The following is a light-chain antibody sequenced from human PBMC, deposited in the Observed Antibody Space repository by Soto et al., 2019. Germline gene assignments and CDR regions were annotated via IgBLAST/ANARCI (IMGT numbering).Light chain of an antibody. V-gene: IGKV3-20*01. Sequence: EIVLTQSPGTLSLSPGERATLSCRASQSVSGSYLAWYQQRPGQAPRLLIDGASSRATGIPDRFSGSGSGTDFTLTITRLEPEDVAVYYCQQYGSSRWTFGRGTKVEIK. CDR2: GAS. CDR3: QQYGSSRWT. CDR1: QSVSGSY. J-gene: IGKJ1*01.